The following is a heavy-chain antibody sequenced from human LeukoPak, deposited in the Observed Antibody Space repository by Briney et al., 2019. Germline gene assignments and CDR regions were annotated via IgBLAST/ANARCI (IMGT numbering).Heavy chain of an antibody. CDR3: ARNNWSIDYGIDV. J-gene: IGHJ6*02. CDR2: SYDSGST. D-gene: IGHD1-20*01. Sequence: PSETLSLTCIVSGESISSYYWSWIRQPPGKGLEWIGYSYDSGSTNYNPSLKSRVTISVDTSKSQVSLKLISVTAADTAVYYCARNNWSIDYGIDVWGQGITVIVSS. CDR1: GESISSYY. V-gene: IGHV4-59*08.